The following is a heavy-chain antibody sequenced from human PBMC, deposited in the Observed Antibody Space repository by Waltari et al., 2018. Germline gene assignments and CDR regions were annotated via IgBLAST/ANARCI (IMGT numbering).Heavy chain of an antibody. CDR3: ARVRKQQLVSGYFDY. V-gene: IGHV4-34*01. Sequence: QVQLQQWGAGLLKPSETLSLTCAVYGGSFSGYYWSWIRQPPGKGLEWIGEINHSGSTNYNPSLKSRVTISVDTSKNQFPLKLSSVTAADTAVYYCARVRKQQLVSGYFDYWGQGTLVTVSS. CDR1: GGSFSGYY. D-gene: IGHD6-13*01. J-gene: IGHJ4*02. CDR2: INHSGST.